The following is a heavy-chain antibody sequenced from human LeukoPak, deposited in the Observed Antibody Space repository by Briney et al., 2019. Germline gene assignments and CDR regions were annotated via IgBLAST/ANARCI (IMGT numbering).Heavy chain of an antibody. J-gene: IGHJ4*02. D-gene: IGHD6-13*01. CDR3: ARDPGAATFDY. CDR2: IGGSGITI. CDR1: GSTFSSYE. Sequence: PGGSLRLSCAASGSTFSSYEMNWVRQAPGKGLEWVSYIGGSGITIYYADSVKGRFTISRDNAKNSLYLQMNSLRAENTAVYYCARDPGAATFDYWGQGTLVTVSS. V-gene: IGHV3-48*03.